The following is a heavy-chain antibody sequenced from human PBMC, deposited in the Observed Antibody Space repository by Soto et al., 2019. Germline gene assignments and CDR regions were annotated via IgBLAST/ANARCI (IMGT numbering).Heavy chain of an antibody. CDR1: GGSISRGDYY. D-gene: IGHD2-15*01. J-gene: IGHJ4*02. CDR3: ARGDGGNDPFDY. Sequence: PSETLSLTCTVSGGSISRGDYYWSWIRQPPGKGLEWIGYIFYSGNTYHNPSLKSRVTISVDTSKNQFFLMLNSVTAADTAVYYCARGDGGNDPFDYWGQGTLVTVSS. V-gene: IGHV4-30-4*01. CDR2: IFYSGNT.